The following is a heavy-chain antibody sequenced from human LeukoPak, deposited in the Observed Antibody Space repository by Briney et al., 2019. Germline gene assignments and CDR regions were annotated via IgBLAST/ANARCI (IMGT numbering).Heavy chain of an antibody. Sequence: PSATLSLTCTVSGRSISGYFWSLIQLPAGKGLDWIGRIHTRWSTNYNPSLKSRLTMPVDTSRNQFSLKLDSVTAADTAVYYCARGLRLTGTTPQSWIDPWGQGTLVTVAS. CDR3: ARGLRLTGTTPQSWIDP. D-gene: IGHD1-7*01. CDR1: GRSISGYF. V-gene: IGHV4-4*07. J-gene: IGHJ5*02. CDR2: IHTRWST.